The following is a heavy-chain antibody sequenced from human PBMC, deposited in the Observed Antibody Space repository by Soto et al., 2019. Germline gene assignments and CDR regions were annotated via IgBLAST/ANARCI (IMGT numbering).Heavy chain of an antibody. J-gene: IGHJ4*02. CDR1: GLTFSNYW. Sequence: EVQLVESGGGLVLPGGSLRLSCVTSGLTFSNYWMHWVRQAPGKGLVWVSRISTDGSSTDYADSVKGRFTISRDNAKNTLYLQMNSLRVEDTAVYYCARDTFGLHYWGQGTLVTVSS. V-gene: IGHV3-74*01. D-gene: IGHD3-16*01. CDR3: ARDTFGLHY. CDR2: ISTDGSST.